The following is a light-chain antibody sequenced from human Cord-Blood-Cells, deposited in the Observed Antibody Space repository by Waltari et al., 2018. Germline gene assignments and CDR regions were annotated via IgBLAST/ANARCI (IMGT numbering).Light chain of an antibody. V-gene: IGLV2-23*03. CDR2: EGS. Sequence: QSALTQPASVSGSPGQSITISCTGTSSDVGSYNLVSWYQQHPGKAPKLMIYEGSKRPSGFSIRVCGSKCGTTASLTISGLQAEDEADYYCCSYAGSSTFVVFGGGTKLTVL. CDR3: CSYAGSSTFVV. CDR1: SSDVGSYNL. J-gene: IGLJ2*01.